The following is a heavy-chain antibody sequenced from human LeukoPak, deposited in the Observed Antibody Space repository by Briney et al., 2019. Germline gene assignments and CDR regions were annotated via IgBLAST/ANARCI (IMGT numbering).Heavy chain of an antibody. D-gene: IGHD3-16*01. V-gene: IGHV3-48*01. CDR2: ISTSISTI. Sequence: GGSLRLSCGASGFTFSSHAMSWVRQAPGKGLEWVSHISTSISTIYYADSVVGRFTISRDNAKNSLYLQMNSLRAEDTAVYYCARGGNWNDFDYWGQGTLVTVSS. CDR1: GFTFSSHA. CDR3: ARGGNWNDFDY. J-gene: IGHJ4*02.